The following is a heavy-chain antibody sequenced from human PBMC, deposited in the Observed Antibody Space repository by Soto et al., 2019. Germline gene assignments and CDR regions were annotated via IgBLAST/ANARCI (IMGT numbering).Heavy chain of an antibody. CDR1: GFTFSSYW. V-gene: IGHV3-74*01. D-gene: IGHD2-21*02. J-gene: IGHJ3*02. CDR2: INTDGSDI. CDR3: ARDNSRVVTAIPKDALDI. Sequence: GSLRLSCAASGFTFSSYWMHWVRQAPGKGLMWVSHINTDGSDIIYVDSVRGRFTISRDNAKNTLYLQMNSLRAEDTAVYFCARDNSRVVTAIPKDALDIWGQGTMVTVSS.